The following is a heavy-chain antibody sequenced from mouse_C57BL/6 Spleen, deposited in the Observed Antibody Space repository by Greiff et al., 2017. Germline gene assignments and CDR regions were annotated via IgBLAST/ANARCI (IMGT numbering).Heavy chain of an antibody. CDR2: IDPSDSYT. J-gene: IGHJ3*01. CDR1: GYTFTSYW. D-gene: IGHD1-1*01. V-gene: IGHV1-69*01. CDR3: ARGYGSSSPFAY. Sequence: VQLQQPGAELVMPGASVKLSCKASGYTFTSYWMHWVKQRPGQGLEWIGEIDPSDSYTNYNQKFKGKSTLTVDKSSSTAYMQLSSLTSEDSAVYYCARGYGSSSPFAYWGQGTLVTVSA.